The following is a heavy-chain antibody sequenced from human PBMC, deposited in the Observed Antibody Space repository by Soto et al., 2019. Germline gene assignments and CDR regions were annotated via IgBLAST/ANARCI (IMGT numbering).Heavy chain of an antibody. CDR2: FSLSGTT. CDR3: ARGMTPPGAPAWYYFDS. V-gene: IGHV4-4*07. CDR1: GASITCTSY. D-gene: IGHD2-8*02. J-gene: IGHJ4*02. Sequence: PSETLSVTCTVSGASITCTSYWSWIRQPAGKGLEWIGRFSLSGTTNYNPSLRSRVTMSADVSKNQFSLRLTSVTAADTALYYCARGMTPPGAPAWYYFDSWGQGTLVTVSS.